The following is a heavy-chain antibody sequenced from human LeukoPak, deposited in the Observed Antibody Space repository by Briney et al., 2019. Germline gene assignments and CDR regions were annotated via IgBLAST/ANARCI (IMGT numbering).Heavy chain of an antibody. D-gene: IGHD3-3*01. J-gene: IGHJ4*02. Sequence: PGGSLRLSCAASGFTFSSYSMNWVRQAPGKGLEWVSYISSSSSTIYYADSVKGRFTISRDNAKNSLYLQMNSLRAEDTAVYYCARDITIFGVVHDYWGQGTLVTVSS. CDR2: ISSSSSTI. V-gene: IGHV3-48*01. CDR3: ARDITIFGVVHDY. CDR1: GFTFSSYS.